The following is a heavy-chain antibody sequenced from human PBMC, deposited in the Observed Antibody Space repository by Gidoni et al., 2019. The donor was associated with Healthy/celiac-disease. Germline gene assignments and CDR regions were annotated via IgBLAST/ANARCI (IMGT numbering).Heavy chain of an antibody. D-gene: IGHD6-13*01. J-gene: IGHJ4*02. V-gene: IGHV3-74*01. CDR2: INRDGSST. CDR1: GFTFSSYW. CDR3: ARGLYSSSWVDY. Sequence: EVQLVESGGGLVQPGGSLSLSCASSGFTFSSYWMHWVRQAPGKGLVWVSRINRDGSSTSYADSVKGRFTISRDNAKNTLYLQMNSLRAEDTAVYYCARGLYSSSWVDYWGQGTLVTVSS.